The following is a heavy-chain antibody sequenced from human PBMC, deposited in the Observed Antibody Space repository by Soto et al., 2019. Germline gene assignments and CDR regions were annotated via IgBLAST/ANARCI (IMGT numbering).Heavy chain of an antibody. J-gene: IGHJ5*02. CDR1: GDSISSYY. CDR3: ARGGLAARKGRWFDP. CDR2: IHYSGST. D-gene: IGHD6-6*01. V-gene: IGHV4-59*01. Sequence: PSETLSLTCTVSGDSISSYYWGWILQPPGKGLEWIGHIHYSGSTNYNPSLKSRVTISVDTPKNQFSLKVNSMTAADTAVYYCARGGLAARKGRWFDPWGQGTLVTVSS.